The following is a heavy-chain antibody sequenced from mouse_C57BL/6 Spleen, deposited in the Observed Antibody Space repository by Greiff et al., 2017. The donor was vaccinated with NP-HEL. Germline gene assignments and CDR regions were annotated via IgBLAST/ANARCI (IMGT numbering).Heavy chain of an antibody. CDR1: GYTFTSYW. J-gene: IGHJ1*03. Sequence: QVQLQQPGAELVKPGASVKMSCKASGYTFTSYWITWVKQRPGQGLEWIGDIYPGSGRTNYNEKFKSKATLTVDTSSSTAYMQLSSLTSEDSAVYYCARGINYYGSSYLDWYFDVWGTGTTVTVSS. CDR2: IYPGSGRT. D-gene: IGHD1-1*01. CDR3: ARGINYYGSSYLDWYFDV. V-gene: IGHV1-55*01.